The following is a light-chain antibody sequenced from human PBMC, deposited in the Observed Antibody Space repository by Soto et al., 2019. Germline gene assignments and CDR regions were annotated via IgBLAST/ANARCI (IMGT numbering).Light chain of an antibody. CDR1: QDIRNY. CDR2: LAS. CDR3: QQFDDLPRT. Sequence: VGSSVTLTCQASQDIRNYLNWYQQKPGKAPKVLISLASTLETGVPSRFSGGGSGTDFTFTISSLQPEDIATYYCQQFDDLPRTFGGGTKVDIK. V-gene: IGKV1-33*01. J-gene: IGKJ4*01.